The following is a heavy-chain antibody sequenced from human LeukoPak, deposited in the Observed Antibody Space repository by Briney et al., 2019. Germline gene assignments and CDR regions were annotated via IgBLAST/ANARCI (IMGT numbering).Heavy chain of an antibody. Sequence: GGALRLSCAASGFMFSTYYMTWIRQAPGKGLERVGYISGSGHTIEYADSVKGRFTISRDNAKTSVYLDMNNLTAEDTAVYYCVRLIRGATFDPWGQGALVAVSS. CDR1: GFMFSTYY. V-gene: IGHV3-11*01. CDR3: VRLIRGATFDP. J-gene: IGHJ5*02. CDR2: ISGSGHTI. D-gene: IGHD3-10*01.